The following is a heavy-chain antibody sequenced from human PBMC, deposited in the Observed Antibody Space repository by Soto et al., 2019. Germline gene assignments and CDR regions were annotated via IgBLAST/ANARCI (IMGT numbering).Heavy chain of an antibody. V-gene: IGHV4-34*01. CDR2: INHSGST. CDR3: ARGLIVVVPAVNWQYKWFDP. J-gene: IGHJ5*02. D-gene: IGHD2-2*01. CDR1: GGSFSGYY. Sequence: SETLSLTCAVYGGSFSGYYWSWIRQPPGKGLEWIGEINHSGSTNYNPSLKSRVTISVDTSKNQFSLKLSSVTAADTAVYYCARGLIVVVPAVNWQYKWFDPWGQGTLVTVSS.